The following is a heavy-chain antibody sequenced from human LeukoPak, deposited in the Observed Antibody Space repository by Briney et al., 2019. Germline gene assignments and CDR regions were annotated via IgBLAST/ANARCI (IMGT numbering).Heavy chain of an antibody. D-gene: IGHD6-19*01. Sequence: GGSLRLSCAGSGFTFSSYGMHWVRQAPGKGLEWMAFIRSDGSNKYYADSVRGRFTISRDNSKNTLYLQMNSLRREDTAVYYCARDNGSGWYYFDYWGQGTLVTVSS. CDR1: GFTFSSYG. J-gene: IGHJ4*02. CDR2: IRSDGSNK. CDR3: ARDNGSGWYYFDY. V-gene: IGHV3-30*02.